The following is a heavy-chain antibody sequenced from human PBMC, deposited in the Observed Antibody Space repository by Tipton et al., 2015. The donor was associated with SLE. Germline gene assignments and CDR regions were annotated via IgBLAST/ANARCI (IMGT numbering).Heavy chain of an antibody. Sequence: QLVQSGGGLVQPGGSLRLSCAASGFSFSNYAMSWVRQAPGKGLEWVSSISSSSSYIYYADSVKGRFTISRDNAKNSLYLQMNSLRAEDTAVYYCARDVGYGGYGMDVWGQGTTVTVSS. CDR2: ISSSSSYI. CDR3: ARDVGYGGYGMDV. CDR1: GFSFSNYA. J-gene: IGHJ6*02. V-gene: IGHV3-21*01. D-gene: IGHD4-23*01.